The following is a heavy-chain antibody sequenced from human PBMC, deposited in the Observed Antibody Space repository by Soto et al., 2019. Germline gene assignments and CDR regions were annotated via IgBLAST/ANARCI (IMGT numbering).Heavy chain of an antibody. CDR3: ARVLYYGSGSYSPYGMDV. J-gene: IGHJ6*02. V-gene: IGHV1-69*01. D-gene: IGHD3-10*01. Sequence: QVQLVPSGAEVKKPGSSVKVSCKTSGVSFNNNGIGWVPQAPGPGLGWMGGVRPTFRTSNYARKFQGRISITADASTGTVNMELSSLTSEDTAQYYCARVLYYGSGSYSPYGMDVWGQGTTVTVSS. CDR2: VRPTFRTS. CDR1: GVSFNNNG.